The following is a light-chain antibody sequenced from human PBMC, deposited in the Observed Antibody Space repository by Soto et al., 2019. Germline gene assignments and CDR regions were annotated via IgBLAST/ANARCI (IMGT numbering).Light chain of an antibody. CDR1: SRDVDAYNY. Sequence: QSVLTQPASVSGSPGQSITISCTGTSRDVDAYNYVSWYQQHPGKAPKLMIYDVSHRPSGVSHRFSGSRSGNTASLTISGLQAEDEADYYCGSYTTSSNYVFGTGTKVTVL. J-gene: IGLJ1*01. CDR2: DVS. V-gene: IGLV2-14*01. CDR3: GSYTTSSNYV.